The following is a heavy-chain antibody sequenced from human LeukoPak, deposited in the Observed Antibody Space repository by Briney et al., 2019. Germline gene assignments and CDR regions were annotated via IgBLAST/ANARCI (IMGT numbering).Heavy chain of an antibody. CDR3: ARDISGGSAS. V-gene: IGHV4-59*01. CDR1: GGSISSYY. J-gene: IGHJ4*02. D-gene: IGHD1-26*01. Sequence: SETLSLTCTVSGGSISSYYWSWIRQPPGKGLGWIGYIYYSGSTNYNPSLKSRVTISVDTSKNQFSLRLNSVTAADTAVYYCARDISGGSASWGQGTLVTVSS. CDR2: IYYSGST.